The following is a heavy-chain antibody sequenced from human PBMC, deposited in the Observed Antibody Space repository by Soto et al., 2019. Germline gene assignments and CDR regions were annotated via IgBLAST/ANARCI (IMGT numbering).Heavy chain of an antibody. V-gene: IGHV4-59*01. CDR1: GGSSSRYY. CDR3: ARQEGSSWFHTPFDY. Sequence: QVQLQESGPGLVKPSETLSLTCTVSGGSSSRYYLNWIRQPPGKGLEWVGHIYHTGSTNYNPSLKSRVTISLDTSKNQCSLRLSSVTAADTAVYYCARQEGSSWFHTPFDYWGQGTLVTVSS. J-gene: IGHJ4*02. D-gene: IGHD6-13*01. CDR2: IYHTGST.